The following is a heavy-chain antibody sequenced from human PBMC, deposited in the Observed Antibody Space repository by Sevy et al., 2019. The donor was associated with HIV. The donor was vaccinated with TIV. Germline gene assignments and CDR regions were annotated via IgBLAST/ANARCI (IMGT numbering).Heavy chain of an antibody. V-gene: IGHV3-23*01. CDR1: GFTFSSYA. CDR2: ISGSGGST. Sequence: GGSLRLSCAASGFTFSSYAMSWVRQAPGKGLEWVSAISGSGGSTYYADSVKGRFTISRDNAKNTLYLQMNSLRADDTAVYYCAKDWRGSITMVQGVTHSDYWGQGTLVTVSS. CDR3: AKDWRGSITMVQGVTHSDY. D-gene: IGHD3-10*01. J-gene: IGHJ4*02.